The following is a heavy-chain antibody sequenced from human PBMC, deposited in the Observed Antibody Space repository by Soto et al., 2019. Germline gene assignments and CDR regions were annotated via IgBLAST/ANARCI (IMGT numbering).Heavy chain of an antibody. J-gene: IGHJ5*02. CDR3: ARENNWNYLGEKWRGDNWFDP. D-gene: IGHD1-7*01. CDR1: GFTFSSYS. Sequence: EVQLVESGGGLVKPGGSLRLSCAASGFTFSSYSMNWVRQAPGKGLEWVSSISSSSSYIYYADSVKGRFTISRDNAKNSLYLQMNSLRAEDTAVYYCARENNWNYLGEKWRGDNWFDPWGQGTLVTVSS. CDR2: ISSSSSYI. V-gene: IGHV3-21*01.